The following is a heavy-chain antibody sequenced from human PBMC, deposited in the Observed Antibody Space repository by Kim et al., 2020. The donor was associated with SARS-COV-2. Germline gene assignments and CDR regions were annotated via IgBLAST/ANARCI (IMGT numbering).Heavy chain of an antibody. D-gene: IGHD6-13*01. Sequence: NPSLKSRITISVDTSKDQFSLKLSAVTAEDPAVYYCAREGAAALPDYWGQGTLVTVSS. J-gene: IGHJ4*02. V-gene: IGHV4-30-2*05. CDR3: AREGAAALPDY.